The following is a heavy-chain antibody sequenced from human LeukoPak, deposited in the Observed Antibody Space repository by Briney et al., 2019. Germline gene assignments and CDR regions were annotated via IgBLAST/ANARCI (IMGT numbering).Heavy chain of an antibody. CDR3: ARDLNFWSGYYFDAFDI. J-gene: IGHJ3*02. V-gene: IGHV1-2*02. Sequence: GASVKVSCKASGYTFTGYYMHWVRQAPGQGLEWMGWINYNSGGTNYAQRFQGRVTMTTDTSTSTAYMELRSLRSDDTAVYYCARDLNFWSGYYFDAFDIWDQGTMVTVSS. CDR1: GYTFTGYY. CDR2: INYNSGGT. D-gene: IGHD3-3*01.